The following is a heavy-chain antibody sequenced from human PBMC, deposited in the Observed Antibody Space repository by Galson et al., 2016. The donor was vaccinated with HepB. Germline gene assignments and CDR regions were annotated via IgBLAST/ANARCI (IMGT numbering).Heavy chain of an antibody. D-gene: IGHD6-19*01. CDR3: AKVSSRGWFLYDL. CDR2: IGISATNT. V-gene: IGHV3-23*05. J-gene: IGHJ5*02. CDR1: GLTFSNYA. Sequence: SLRLSCAASGLTFSNYAMSWVRQSPGKGLEWVSTIGISATNTYYADSVKGRFTVSRDNSKNTLYLQMNSLRVEDSAIFYCAKVSSRGWFLYDLWGHGTLVTVSS.